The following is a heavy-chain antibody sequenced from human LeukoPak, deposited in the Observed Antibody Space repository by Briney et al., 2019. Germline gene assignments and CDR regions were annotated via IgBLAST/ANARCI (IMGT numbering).Heavy chain of an antibody. D-gene: IGHD3-22*01. CDR2: FYYSGST. J-gene: IGHJ4*02. Sequence: PAETLSLTCTVSGGSISSSSYYWGWIRQPPGKGLEWIGSFYYSGSTYYSPSLKSRVTISVDTSKNQFSLKMSSVTAADTAVYYCARRGSSQWLWYFDSWGQGTLFTVSS. V-gene: IGHV4-39*01. CDR3: ARRGSSQWLWYFDS. CDR1: GGSISSSSYY.